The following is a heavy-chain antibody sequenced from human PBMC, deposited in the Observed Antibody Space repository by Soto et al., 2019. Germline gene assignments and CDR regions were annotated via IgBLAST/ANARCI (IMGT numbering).Heavy chain of an antibody. CDR1: GASISSRSSY. CDR2: FYSGST. J-gene: IGHJ5*02. Sequence: SETLSLTCIVSGASISSRSSYWGWIRQPPGKGLEWVGTFYSGSTYNNPSLKSRVTISVDTSKNQFSLKLSSVAAEDTAIYYCATSRGIAVGGSFDHWGQGTLVTVSS. D-gene: IGHD6-19*01. CDR3: ATSRGIAVGGSFDH. V-gene: IGHV4-39*01.